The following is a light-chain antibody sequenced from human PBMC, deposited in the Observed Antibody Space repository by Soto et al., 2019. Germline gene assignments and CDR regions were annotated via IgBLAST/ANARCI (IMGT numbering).Light chain of an antibody. J-gene: IGLJ1*01. CDR3: SSYTSSSTLYV. Sequence: QSVLTQPASVSGSPGQSITISCTGTSRDVGDYNYVSWYQQHPGKAPKLMIYEVSNRPSGVSNRFSGSKSGNTASLTISGLQAEDEADYYCSSYTSSSTLYVFGTGTKLTVL. CDR2: EVS. CDR1: SRDVGDYNY. V-gene: IGLV2-14*01.